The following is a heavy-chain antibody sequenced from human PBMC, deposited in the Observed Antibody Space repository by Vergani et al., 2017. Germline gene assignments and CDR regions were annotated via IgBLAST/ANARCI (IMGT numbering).Heavy chain of an antibody. Sequence: EVQLVQSGAEVKKPGESLKISCKGSAYSFTSYWIAWVRQMPGKGLEWMGIIYPGDSDTRYSPSFQGQVTISADKSISTAYLQWSSLKASDTAMYYCARRPLGGNSVFGFDYWDQGTLVTVSS. V-gene: IGHV5-51*01. D-gene: IGHD4-23*01. CDR3: ARRPLGGNSVFGFDY. J-gene: IGHJ4*02. CDR1: AYSFTSYW. CDR2: IYPGDSDT.